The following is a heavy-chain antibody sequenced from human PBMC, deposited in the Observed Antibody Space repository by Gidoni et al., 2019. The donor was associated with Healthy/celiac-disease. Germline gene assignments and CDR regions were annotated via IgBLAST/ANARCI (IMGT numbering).Heavy chain of an antibody. D-gene: IGHD3-22*01. CDR2: ISYDGSNK. V-gene: IGHV3-30*18. CDR1: GFTFSSYG. J-gene: IGHJ6*02. CDR3: AKEVEDDSPGRPNYYYYYGMDV. Sequence: QVQLVESGGGVVQPGRSRRLSCAASGFTFSSYGMPWVRQAPGKGLEWVAVISYDGSNKYYADSVKGRFTISRDNSKNTLYLQMNSLRAEDTAVYYCAKEVEDDSPGRPNYYYYYGMDVWGQGTTVTVSS.